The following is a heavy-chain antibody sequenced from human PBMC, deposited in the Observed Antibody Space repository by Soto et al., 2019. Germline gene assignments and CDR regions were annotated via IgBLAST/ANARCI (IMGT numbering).Heavy chain of an antibody. CDR2: IYYSGST. D-gene: IGHD3-10*01. CDR1: GGSISSGGYY. Sequence: PSETLSLTCTVSGGSISSGGYYWSWIRQHPGKGLEWIEYIYYSGSTYYNPSPKSRVTISVDTSKNQFSLKLSSVTAADTAVYYCARDPSPRITMVRGVIIGNWFDPWGQGTLVTVSS. V-gene: IGHV4-31*03. CDR3: ARDPSPRITMVRGVIIGNWFDP. J-gene: IGHJ5*02.